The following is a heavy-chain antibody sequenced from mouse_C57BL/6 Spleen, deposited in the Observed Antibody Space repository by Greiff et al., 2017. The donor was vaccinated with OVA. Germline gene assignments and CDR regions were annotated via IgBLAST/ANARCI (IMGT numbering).Heavy chain of an antibody. J-gene: IGHJ3*01. D-gene: IGHD2-1*01. CDR3: ASTLLWPPAWFAY. V-gene: IGHV1-26*01. CDR2: INPNNGGT. Sequence: EVQLQQSGPELVKPGASVKISCKASGYTFTDYYMNWVQQSHGKSLEWIGDINPNNGGTSYKQKFKGKATLTVAKSSSTAYMELRSLTSEDSAVYYCASTLLWPPAWFAYWGQGTLVTVSA. CDR1: GYTFTDYY.